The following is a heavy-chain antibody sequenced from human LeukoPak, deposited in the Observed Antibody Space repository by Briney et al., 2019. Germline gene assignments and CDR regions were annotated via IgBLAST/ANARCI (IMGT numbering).Heavy chain of an antibody. J-gene: IGHJ4*02. V-gene: IGHV3-7*04. Sequence: GGSLRLSCAASGFTFSSYWMSWVRQAPGKGLEWVANIKQDGSEKYYVDSVKGRFTISRDNAKNSLYLQMNSLRAEATAVYYCARGSSGYYYGLDYWGQGTLVTVSS. CDR2: IKQDGSEK. CDR1: GFTFSSYW. D-gene: IGHD3-22*01. CDR3: ARGSSGYYYGLDY.